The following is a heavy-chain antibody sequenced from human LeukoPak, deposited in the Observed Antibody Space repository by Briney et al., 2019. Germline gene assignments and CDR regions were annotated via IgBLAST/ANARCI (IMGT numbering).Heavy chain of an antibody. D-gene: IGHD3-9*01. V-gene: IGHV3-48*02. CDR1: GFSLSGAC. Sequence: PGGSLRLSCAASGFSLSGACMNWVRQAPGKGLEWVSYISSGSSSIYYADSVKGRFTISRDNAENSLYLQMNSLRDEDTAVYYCARGRATGRSGGDYWGQGTLVTVSS. CDR2: ISSGSSSI. CDR3: ARGRATGRSGGDY. J-gene: IGHJ4*02.